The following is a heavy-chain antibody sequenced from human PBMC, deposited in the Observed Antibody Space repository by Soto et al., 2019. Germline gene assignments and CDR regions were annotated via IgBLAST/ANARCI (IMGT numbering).Heavy chain of an antibody. CDR2: TYWDDDN. Sequence: SGPTLVNPTQTLTLTCTFSGSSISTHGVGVGWIRQPPGKALEWLAFTYWDDDNRYNPSLKSRLTVAKDASKSQVVLLMTSMDPVDTATYYCAHRRGGYNWDDGYFDFWGKGTLVTVSS. CDR3: AHRRGGYNWDDGYFDF. D-gene: IGHD1-20*01. J-gene: IGHJ4*02. CDR1: GSSISTHGVG. V-gene: IGHV2-5*02.